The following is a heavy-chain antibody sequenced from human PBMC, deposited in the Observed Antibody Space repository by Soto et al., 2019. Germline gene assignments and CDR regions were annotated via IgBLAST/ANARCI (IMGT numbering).Heavy chain of an antibody. CDR2: INAGNGNT. V-gene: IGHV1-3*01. J-gene: IGHJ4*02. Sequence: VSSVKLSCKAAGYTFTSYAVHWVRPAPGQRLEWMGWINAGNGNTKYSQKFQGRVTITRDTSASTAYMELSSLRSEDTAVYYCARRIVVVTALDYWGQGTLVTGSS. CDR3: ARRIVVVTALDY. CDR1: GYTFTSYA. D-gene: IGHD2-21*02.